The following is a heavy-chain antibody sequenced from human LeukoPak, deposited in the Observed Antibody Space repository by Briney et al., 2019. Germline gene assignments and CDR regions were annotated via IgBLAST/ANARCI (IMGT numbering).Heavy chain of an antibody. CDR3: ARQIKYCSSTSCYFPEYFQH. Sequence: SETLSLTCAVYGGSFSGYYWSWIRQPPGKGLEWIGEINHSGSTNYNPSLKSRATISVDTSKNQFSLRLSSVTAADTAVYYCARQIKYCSSTSCYFPEYFQHWGQGTLVTVSS. CDR1: GGSFSGYY. J-gene: IGHJ1*01. D-gene: IGHD2-2*01. CDR2: INHSGST. V-gene: IGHV4-34*01.